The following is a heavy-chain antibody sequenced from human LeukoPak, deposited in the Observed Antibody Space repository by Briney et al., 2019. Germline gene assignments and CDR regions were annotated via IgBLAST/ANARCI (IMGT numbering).Heavy chain of an antibody. D-gene: IGHD6-13*01. CDR3: ARGTPTFAVGIAAASDY. J-gene: IGHJ4*02. CDR1: GYTFTGYY. V-gene: IGHV1-2*02. Sequence: APVKVSCKASGYTFTGYYMHWVRQAPGQGLEWMGWINPNSGGTNYAQKFQGRVTMTRDTSISTAYMELSRLRSDDTAVYYCARGTPTFAVGIAAASDYWGQGTLVTVSS. CDR2: INPNSGGT.